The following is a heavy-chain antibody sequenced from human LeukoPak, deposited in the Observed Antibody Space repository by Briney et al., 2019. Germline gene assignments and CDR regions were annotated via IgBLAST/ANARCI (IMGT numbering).Heavy chain of an antibody. V-gene: IGHV3-15*01. J-gene: IGHJ4*02. Sequence: GGSLRLSCAASGFTFSNAWMSWVRQAPGKGLEWVGLIKSKTDGGTTDYAAPVKGRFTISRDDSKNTLYLHMNSLKTEDTAMFYFTQETAYEILTQGYWGQGTLVTVSS. CDR1: GFTFSNAW. D-gene: IGHD3-9*01. CDR2: IKSKTDGGTT. CDR3: TQETAYEILTQGY.